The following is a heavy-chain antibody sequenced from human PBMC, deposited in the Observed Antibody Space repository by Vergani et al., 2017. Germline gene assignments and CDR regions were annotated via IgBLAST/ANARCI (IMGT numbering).Heavy chain of an antibody. CDR2: INTNGDYT. CDR1: GSFFTTYA. J-gene: IGHJ5*01. Sequence: EVQLLESGGDLVQPGGSLSLSCAASGSFFTTYAMSWVRQPPGKGLEWVSTINTNGDYTRYGDFVKGRFTISRDNSKSTLYLQRNSLKAEDTAIYYCAKGGWNYWFDSWGQGTLVIVS. D-gene: IGHD1-1*01. CDR3: AKGGWNYWFDS. V-gene: IGHV3-23*01.